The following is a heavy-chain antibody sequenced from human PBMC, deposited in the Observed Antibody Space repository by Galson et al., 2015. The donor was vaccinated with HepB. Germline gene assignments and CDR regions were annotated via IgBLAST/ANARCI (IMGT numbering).Heavy chain of an antibody. CDR3: ARELSMVRSRYYYYHGMDV. CDR1: GFTFSNFA. CDR2: ISYDGSNQ. V-gene: IGHV3-30*04. Sequence: SLRLSCAASGFTFSNFAIHWVRQAPGKGLEWVVGISYDGSNQYYADSVKGRFTISRDNSKNTLYLQMNSLRAEDTAVYYCARELSMVRSRYYYYHGMDVWGQGTTVTVPS. J-gene: IGHJ6*02. D-gene: IGHD3-10*01.